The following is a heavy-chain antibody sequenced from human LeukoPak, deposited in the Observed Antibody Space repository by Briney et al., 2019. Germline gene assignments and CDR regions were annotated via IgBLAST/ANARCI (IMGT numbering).Heavy chain of an antibody. CDR3: ARVLLTPATGPRDLDF. CDR2: ISYDGINK. Sequence: GGSLRLSCAASGFTFSTYPMHWVRQAPGKGLEWLAIISYDGINKYCADSVEGRFTISRDNSKNTLYLDMNSLRSEDTAVYYCARVLLTPATGPRDLDFWGQGTLVTVSS. J-gene: IGHJ4*02. V-gene: IGHV3-30*04. CDR1: GFTFSTYP. D-gene: IGHD6-13*01.